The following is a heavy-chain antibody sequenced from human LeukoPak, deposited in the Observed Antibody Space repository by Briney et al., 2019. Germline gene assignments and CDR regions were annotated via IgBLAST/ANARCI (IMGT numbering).Heavy chain of an antibody. CDR1: GASIRSGDYY. D-gene: IGHD2-15*01. Sequence: SETLSLTCTVSGASIRSGDYYWSWIRQPPGKGLEWIGYIYDSGSTYYNPSLKSRITISVDTSENRFSLELSSVTATDTAVYYCARDCSGGSCYGAFDIWGQGTMVTVSS. V-gene: IGHV4-30-4*01. CDR3: ARDCSGGSCYGAFDI. J-gene: IGHJ3*02. CDR2: IYDSGST.